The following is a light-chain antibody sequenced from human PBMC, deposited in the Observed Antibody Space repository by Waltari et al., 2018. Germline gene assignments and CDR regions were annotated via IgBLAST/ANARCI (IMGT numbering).Light chain of an antibody. CDR2: GVT. CDR3: CSYAGNYTYV. CDR1: TSDVGGYNY. V-gene: IGLV2-11*01. J-gene: IGLJ1*01. Sequence: QSALTQPRSVSGSPGQSVTISCTATTSDVGGYNYASWYQQRPGKAPQLMIYGVTKPPSGVPDHFSGSKSGNTAFLTITGLQADDEADYYCCSYAGNYTYVFGTGTTVTV.